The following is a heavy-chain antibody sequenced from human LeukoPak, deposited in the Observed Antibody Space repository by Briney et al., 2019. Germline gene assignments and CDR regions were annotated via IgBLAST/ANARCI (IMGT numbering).Heavy chain of an antibody. CDR3: AKDSGYSSSWLLV. Sequence: HPGGSLRLSCAASGFTFSSYGMHWVRQAPGKGLEWVAVIQYDGSNSYYADSVKGRFTISRDNSKNTLYLQMSSLRAEDTAVYYCAKDSGYSSSWLLVWGQGTLVTVSS. V-gene: IGHV3-30*18. CDR2: IQYDGSNS. J-gene: IGHJ4*02. D-gene: IGHD6-13*01. CDR1: GFTFSSYG.